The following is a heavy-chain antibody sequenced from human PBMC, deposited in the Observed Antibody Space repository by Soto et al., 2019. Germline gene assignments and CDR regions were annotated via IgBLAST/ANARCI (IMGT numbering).Heavy chain of an antibody. D-gene: IGHD5-18*01. V-gene: IGHV4-30-4*01. J-gene: IGHJ3*02. CDR1: GGSISSGDYY. CDR2: IYYSGST. CDR3: ARAPPLKYTYGHRGAFDI. Sequence: QVQLQESGPGLVKPSQTLSLTCTVSGGSISSGDYYWSWIRQPPGKGLEWIGYIYYSGSTYYNPSLKSRVTISVDTSKNQFSLKLSSVTAADTAVYYCARAPPLKYTYGHRGAFDIWGQGTMVTVSS.